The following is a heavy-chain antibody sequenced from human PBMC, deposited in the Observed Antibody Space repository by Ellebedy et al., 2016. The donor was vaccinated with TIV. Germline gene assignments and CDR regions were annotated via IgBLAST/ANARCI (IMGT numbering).Heavy chain of an antibody. CDR2: IYYTGTS. Sequence: MPSETLSLTCTVSGGSISSHYWTWIRQPPGKRLDWNGYIYYTGTSNLNPSLQSRVTLSVDTSKNQFSLRLRSVTAADTAGYYCARELPSGIYYDNWGQGILVTVSS. V-gene: IGHV4-59*11. CDR3: ARELPSGIYYDN. J-gene: IGHJ4*02. D-gene: IGHD3-10*01. CDR1: GGSISSHY.